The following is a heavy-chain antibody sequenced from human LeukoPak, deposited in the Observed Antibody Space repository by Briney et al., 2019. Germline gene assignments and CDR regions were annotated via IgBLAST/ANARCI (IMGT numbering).Heavy chain of an antibody. Sequence: GGSLRLSCAASGFTFRNYVIHWVRQAPGKGLEWVAFSWYDGTSTDYADSVKGRFSVSRDNSENTVSLQMNSLRADDTAVYYCARGYDRAFDIWGQGTMVTVSS. D-gene: IGHD2-2*01. CDR1: GFTFRNYV. J-gene: IGHJ3*02. CDR2: SWYDGTST. CDR3: ARGYDRAFDI. V-gene: IGHV3-33*08.